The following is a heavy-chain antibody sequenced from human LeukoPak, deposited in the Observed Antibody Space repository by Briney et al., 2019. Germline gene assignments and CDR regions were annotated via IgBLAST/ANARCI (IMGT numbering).Heavy chain of an antibody. D-gene: IGHD5-12*01. Sequence: ASVKVSFKASGYTFTSYYMHWVRQAPGQGREGMGLINPSGGSTSYAQKFQGRVTMTRDTSTSTVYMELSSLRSEDTAVYYCARGSRGYSGYDLFDYWGQGTLVTVSS. CDR3: ARGSRGYSGYDLFDY. CDR1: GYTFTSYY. V-gene: IGHV1-46*01. CDR2: INPSGGST. J-gene: IGHJ4*02.